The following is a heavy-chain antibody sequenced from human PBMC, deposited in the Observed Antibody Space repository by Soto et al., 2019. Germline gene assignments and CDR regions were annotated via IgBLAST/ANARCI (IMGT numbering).Heavy chain of an antibody. V-gene: IGHV3-53*01. CDR1: GFTVSSNY. J-gene: IGHJ4*02. Sequence: EVQLVESGGGLIQPGGSLRLSCAVSGFTVSSNYMNWVRQAPGKGLEWVSIIYSGGSAFYADSVKGRFTISRDNSKNTLYLQMSSLRADDSAVYYCARGSRDSYPGSRIFDLWGRGTRVTVSS. CDR3: ARGSRDSYPGSRIFDL. D-gene: IGHD3-10*01. CDR2: IYSGGSA.